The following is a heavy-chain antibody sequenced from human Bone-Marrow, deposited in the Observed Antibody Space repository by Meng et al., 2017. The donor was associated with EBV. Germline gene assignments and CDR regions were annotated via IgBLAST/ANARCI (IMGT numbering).Heavy chain of an antibody. Sequence: EPRVQCGVLVKKPCSQVEVTCKATGGTFSSYAISCVRSAPGQGLEWMGGIIPIFGTANYAQKFKGRVTITADESTSTAYMELSSLRSEDTAVYYCASATNTAMVPTLTYWGQGTLVTVSS. J-gene: IGHJ4*02. D-gene: IGHD5-18*01. V-gene: IGHV1-69*01. CDR1: GGTFSSYA. CDR3: ASATNTAMVPTLTY. CDR2: IIPIFGTA.